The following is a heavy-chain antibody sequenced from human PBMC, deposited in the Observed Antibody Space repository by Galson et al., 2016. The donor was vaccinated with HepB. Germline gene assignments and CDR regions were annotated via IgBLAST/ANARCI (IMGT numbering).Heavy chain of an antibody. V-gene: IGHV3-33*03. D-gene: IGHD5-24*01. CDR2: IWHDGSNK. CDR3: AKGSDAYNDVSDY. J-gene: IGHJ4*02. Sequence: SLRLSCAASGFTFSSFAMHWVRQAPGKGLEWVAIIWHDGSNKYYADYAKGRFTISRDNSKNTLYLEMNSLRGEDTAMYYCAKGSDAYNDVSDYWGQGTQVTVSP. CDR1: GFTFSSFA.